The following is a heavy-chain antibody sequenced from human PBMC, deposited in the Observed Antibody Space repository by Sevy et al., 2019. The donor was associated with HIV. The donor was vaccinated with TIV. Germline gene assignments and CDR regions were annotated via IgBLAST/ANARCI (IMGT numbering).Heavy chain of an antibody. CDR3: ERDLNSGYVNYYYYGMDV. Sequence: GESLKISCAASGFTFINHAMHWVRQAPGKGLEWVTVISYDGSNKYYADSVKGRFTISRDTSKSTVYLQMDSLRAEDTAVYYCERDLNSGYVNYYYYGMDVCGQGTTVTVSS. J-gene: IGHJ6*02. CDR2: ISYDGSNK. D-gene: IGHD5-12*01. CDR1: GFTFINHA. V-gene: IGHV3-30*04.